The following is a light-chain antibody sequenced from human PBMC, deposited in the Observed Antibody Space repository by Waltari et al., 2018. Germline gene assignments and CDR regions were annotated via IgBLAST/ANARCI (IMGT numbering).Light chain of an antibody. V-gene: IGLV3-25*03. J-gene: IGLJ1*01. CDR2: KNT. CDR1: EMPDLY. CDR3: HSGHNSGVYV. Sequence: SLELRQPPSVSVSPGQTATITCSGDEMPDLYSQWYQQKPGQAPLLVIYKNTERPSGIPERFSASIAGRTLTLTILGVQAEDEADYYCHSGHNSGVYVFGSGTRLTV.